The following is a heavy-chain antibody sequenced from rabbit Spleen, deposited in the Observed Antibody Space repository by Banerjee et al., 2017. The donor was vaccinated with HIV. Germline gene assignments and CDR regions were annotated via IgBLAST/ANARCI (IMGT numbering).Heavy chain of an antibody. CDR3: ARDTGSSFSSYGMDL. V-gene: IGHV1S40*01. CDR1: GFSFSSRYY. CDR2: IYTGSSGST. J-gene: IGHJ6*01. Sequence: QSLEESGGDLVKPWSSLTLTCTASGFSFSSRYYMCWVRQAPGKGLEWIVCIYTGSSGSTYYASWAKGRFTISKTSSTTVTLQMTSLTVADTATYFCARDTGSSFSSYGMDLWGQGTLVTVS. D-gene: IGHD8-1*01.